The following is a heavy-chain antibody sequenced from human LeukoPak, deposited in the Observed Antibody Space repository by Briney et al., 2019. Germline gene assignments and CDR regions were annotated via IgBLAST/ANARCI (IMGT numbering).Heavy chain of an antibody. J-gene: IGHJ6*02. D-gene: IGHD6-6*01. CDR2: IGSDNKP. Sequence: PGGSLRLSCEASGFTFSAYAMTWVRQAPGKGLEWVSSIGSDNKPHYSESVKGRFAISRGNSKSMLFLQLNSLRAEDTALYYRARSAARLRYYYAMDVWGQGTTVTVCS. CDR1: GFTFSAYA. CDR3: ARSAARLRYYYAMDV. V-gene: IGHV3-23*05.